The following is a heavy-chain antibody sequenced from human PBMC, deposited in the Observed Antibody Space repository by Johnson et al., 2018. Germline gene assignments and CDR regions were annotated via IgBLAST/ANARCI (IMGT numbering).Heavy chain of an antibody. CDR3: ARAFLYGSGLSGSRGAFDI. CDR2: ISYDGSNK. Sequence: VQLVETGGGVVQPGRSLRLSCAASGFTFSSYAMHWVRQAPGKGLEWVAVISYDGSNKYYADSVKGRFTISRDNSKNTLYLQMNSLRAEDTAVYYCARAFLYGSGLSGSRGAFDIWGQGTMVTVSS. V-gene: IGHV3-30-3*01. CDR1: GFTFSSYA. D-gene: IGHD3-10*01. J-gene: IGHJ3*02.